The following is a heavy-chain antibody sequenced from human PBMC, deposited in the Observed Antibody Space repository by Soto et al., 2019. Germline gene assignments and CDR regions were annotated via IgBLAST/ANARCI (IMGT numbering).Heavy chain of an antibody. CDR2: IIPMFGTA. V-gene: IGHV1-69*12. D-gene: IGHD3-22*01. Sequence: QVQLVQSGAGVKKPGSSVEVSCKTSGGTFSSYAISWVRQAPGQGLEWMGGIIPMFGTANYAQKFQGRVTITADESTSTAYMELSSLRSEDTAVYYCARSRANYYDSRGYYYSTFDYWGQGTLVTVSS. CDR3: ARSRANYYDSRGYYYSTFDY. J-gene: IGHJ4*02. CDR1: GGTFSSYA.